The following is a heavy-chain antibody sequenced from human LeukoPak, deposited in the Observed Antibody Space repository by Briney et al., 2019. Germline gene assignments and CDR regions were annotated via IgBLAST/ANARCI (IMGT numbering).Heavy chain of an antibody. CDR3: ARIAKVMEGFDP. D-gene: IGHD2-8*01. CDR2: INPNSGGT. CDR1: GYTFTGYY. V-gene: IGHV1-2*06. J-gene: IGHJ5*02. Sequence: ASVKVSCKASGYTFTGYYMHWVRQAPGQGLEWMGRINPNSGGTNYAQKFQGRVTMTRDTSISTAYMELSRLRSDDTAVYYCARIAKVMEGFDPWGQGTLVTVSS.